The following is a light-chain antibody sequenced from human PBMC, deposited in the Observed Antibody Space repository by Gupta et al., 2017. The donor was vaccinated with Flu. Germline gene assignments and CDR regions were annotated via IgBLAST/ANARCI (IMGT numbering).Light chain of an antibody. Sequence: STGSIASNYVQWYQQRPGSTPTAVIYENNRRPAGVPDRFSGSIDSSSNSASLTISGLKTDDEAVYYCQSFDDNKGVLGGGAKLTGL. CDR2: ENN. CDR1: TGSIASNY. CDR3: QSFDDNKGV. V-gene: IGLV6-57*01. J-gene: IGLJ3*02.